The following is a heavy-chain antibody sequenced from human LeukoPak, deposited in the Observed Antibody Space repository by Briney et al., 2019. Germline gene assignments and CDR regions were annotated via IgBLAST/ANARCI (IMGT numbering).Heavy chain of an antibody. J-gene: IGHJ4*02. V-gene: IGHV3-48*03. CDR2: ISSGGTTI. Sequence: GGSLRLSCAASGFTFSEYEMNWVRRAPGKGLEWVPDISSGGTTIFYADSVKGRFTISRDNAKNSLYLQMNSLRDEDTAIYYCTRGLVVWGQGALVTVSS. D-gene: IGHD2-2*01. CDR1: GFTFSEYE. CDR3: TRGLVV.